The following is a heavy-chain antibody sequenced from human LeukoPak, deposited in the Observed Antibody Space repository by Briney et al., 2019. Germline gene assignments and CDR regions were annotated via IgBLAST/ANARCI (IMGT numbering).Heavy chain of an antibody. D-gene: IGHD3-10*01. Sequence: PSETLSLTCAVYGGSFSGHYWSWIRQPPGKGLEWIGYMYYSGSTNYNPSLKSRVTISVDTSKNQFSLKLSSVTAADAAVYYCARSYGSGTYSGGYWGQGTLVAVSS. J-gene: IGHJ4*02. CDR3: ARSYGSGTYSGGY. V-gene: IGHV4-59*08. CDR1: GGSFSGHY. CDR2: MYYSGST.